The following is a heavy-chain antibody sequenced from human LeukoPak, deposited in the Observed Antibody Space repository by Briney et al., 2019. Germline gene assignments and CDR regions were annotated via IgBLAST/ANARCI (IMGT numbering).Heavy chain of an antibody. J-gene: IGHJ3*02. CDR3: ATFVPDSESSEYYIHAFHI. D-gene: IGHD3-22*01. V-gene: IGHV1-2*02. CDR2: INPNSGDT. Sequence: ASVKVSCKASGYSFTDYYMHWVRQAPGQGLEWMGWINPNSGDTNFAQKFHGRVTMTEDPSTDTAYMELSNLRTEDTAVYYCATFVPDSESSEYYIHAFHIWGRGTTVSVS. CDR1: GYSFTDYY.